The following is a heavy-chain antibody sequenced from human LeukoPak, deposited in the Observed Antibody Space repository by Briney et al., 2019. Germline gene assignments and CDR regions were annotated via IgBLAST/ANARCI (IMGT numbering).Heavy chain of an antibody. D-gene: IGHD3-10*01. J-gene: IGHJ3*02. CDR3: ARTLHEYYYGSGSYYRSAFDI. CDR1: GFTFSSYA. V-gene: IGHV3-30-3*01. Sequence: PGRSLRLSCAASGFTFSSYAMHWVRQAPGKGLEWVAVISYDGSNKYYADSVKGRFTISRDDSKNTLYLQMNSLRAEDTAVYYCARTLHEYYYGSGSYYRSAFDIWGQGTMVTVSS. CDR2: ISYDGSNK.